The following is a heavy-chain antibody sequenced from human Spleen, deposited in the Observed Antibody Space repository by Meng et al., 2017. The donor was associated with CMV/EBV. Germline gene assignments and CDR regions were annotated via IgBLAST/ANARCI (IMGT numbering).Heavy chain of an antibody. CDR2: ISYDGTNR. J-gene: IGHJ6*02. CDR1: GFTVSSYA. V-gene: IGHV3-30-3*01. D-gene: IGHD3-3*01. Sequence: GGSLRLSCAASGFTVSSYALHWVRQAPGKGLEWVAVISYDGTNRYYVDSVKGRFTVSRDTSKNTLYLQMNSLRAEDTAVYYCARAGDFWSGHVYGMDVWGQGTTVTVSS. CDR3: ARAGDFWSGHVYGMDV.